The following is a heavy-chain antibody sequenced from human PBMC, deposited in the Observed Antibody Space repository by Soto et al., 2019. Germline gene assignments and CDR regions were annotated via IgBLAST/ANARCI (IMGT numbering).Heavy chain of an antibody. CDR3: ARGPPPAGSGWYHWFDP. Sequence: QVQLVQSGAEVKKPGASVKVSCKASGYTFTGYYMHWVRQAPGQGLEWMGWINPNSGGTNYAQKFQGWVTMTRDTSISTAYMELSRLRSDDTAVYYCARGPPPAGSGWYHWFDPWGQGTLVTVSS. D-gene: IGHD6-19*01. J-gene: IGHJ5*02. V-gene: IGHV1-2*04. CDR1: GYTFTGYY. CDR2: INPNSGGT.